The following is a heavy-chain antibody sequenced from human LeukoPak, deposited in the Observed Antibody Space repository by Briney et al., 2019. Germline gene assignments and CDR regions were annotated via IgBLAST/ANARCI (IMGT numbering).Heavy chain of an antibody. CDR2: IISSSSTI. V-gene: IGHV3-48*01. CDR1: GFTFSSYS. Sequence: GGSLRLSCAASGFTFSSYSMTWVRQAPGKGLEWVPYIISSSSTIYYADSVKGRFTISRDNAKNSLYLQMNSLRAEDTAVYYCARDQTYYFDYWGQGTLVTVSS. J-gene: IGHJ4*02. CDR3: ARDQTYYFDY.